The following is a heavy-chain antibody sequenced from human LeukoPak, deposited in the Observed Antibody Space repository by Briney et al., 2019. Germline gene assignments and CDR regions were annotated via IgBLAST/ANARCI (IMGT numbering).Heavy chain of an antibody. V-gene: IGHV1-69*01. CDR1: GGTFSIYA. Sequence: SVKVSCKSSGGTFSIYAISWVRQPPAQGLEWVGGIIPIFGTEKYAQKFQGRVTITADESTSTAYMELRSLRSEDTAVYYCARAGSPITMVRGVALQRADYYYYYMDVWGKGTTVTASS. J-gene: IGHJ6*03. CDR2: IIPIFGTE. CDR3: ARAGSPITMVRGVALQRADYYYYYMDV. D-gene: IGHD3-10*01.